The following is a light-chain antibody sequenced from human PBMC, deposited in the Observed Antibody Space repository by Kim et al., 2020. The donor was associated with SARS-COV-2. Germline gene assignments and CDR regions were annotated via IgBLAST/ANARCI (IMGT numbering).Light chain of an antibody. Sequence: VSPGERVTLSCRTTKWANDNLAWYQQKPGQPPRLLVYGGSVTPTYIPARFSGSGSKTEYTLTVTSLQSEDFAIYYCQQYDEWPWTFGQGTKVDIK. CDR3: QQYDEWPWT. CDR1: KWANDN. CDR2: GGS. J-gene: IGKJ1*01. V-gene: IGKV3-15*01.